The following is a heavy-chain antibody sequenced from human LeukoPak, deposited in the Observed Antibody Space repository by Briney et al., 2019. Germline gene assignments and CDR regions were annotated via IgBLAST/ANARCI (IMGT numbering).Heavy chain of an antibody. Sequence: GASVKVSCKASGYTFTSYGISWVRQAPGQGLEWMGWISAYNGNTNSAQKLQGRVTMATDTSTSTAYMELRSLRSDDTAVYYCARVSKYYDFWSGYSGFDYWGQGTLVTVSS. CDR2: ISAYNGNT. V-gene: IGHV1-18*01. J-gene: IGHJ4*02. CDR3: ARVSKYYDFWSGYSGFDY. CDR1: GYTFTSYG. D-gene: IGHD3-3*01.